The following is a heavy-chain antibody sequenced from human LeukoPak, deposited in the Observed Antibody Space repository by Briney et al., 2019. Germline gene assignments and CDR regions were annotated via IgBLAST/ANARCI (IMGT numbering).Heavy chain of an antibody. CDR1: GFTLSRYS. D-gene: IGHD3-10*01. Sequence: PGGSLRLSCAGSGFTLSRYSMNWVRQAPGKGLEWVSYISSSGSTEYYADSVKGRFTISRDNAKNTLYLQMNSLRAEDTAVYYCARVRYYYGSGSYYVPGYYYMDVWGKGTTVTVSS. CDR3: ARVRYYYGSGSYYVPGYYYMDV. J-gene: IGHJ6*03. V-gene: IGHV3-48*04. CDR2: ISSSGSTE.